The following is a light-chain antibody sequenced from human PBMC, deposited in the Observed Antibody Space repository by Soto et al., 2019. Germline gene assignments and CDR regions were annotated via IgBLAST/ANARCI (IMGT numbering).Light chain of an antibody. V-gene: IGLV2-23*01. CDR2: EGN. CDR1: SSDVGSYNL. Sequence: QSALTQPASVSGSPGQSITMSCAGASSDVGSYNLVSWYQQYPGKAPKLIIYEGNKRPSGVSNRFSGSGSGNTASLTISGLQAEDAADYYCCSYTGSSTLFGGGTQVTVL. J-gene: IGLJ3*02. CDR3: CSYTGSSTL.